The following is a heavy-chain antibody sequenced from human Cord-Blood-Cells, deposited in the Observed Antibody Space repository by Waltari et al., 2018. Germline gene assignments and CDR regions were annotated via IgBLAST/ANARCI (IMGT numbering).Heavy chain of an antibody. CDR3: ARDLTGERGAFDI. D-gene: IGHD7-27*01. CDR1: GYTLTGYY. J-gene: IGHJ3*02. Sequence: QVQLVQSGAEVKKPGASVKVCCKASGYTLTGYYMHWVRQAPGKGLEWMGWINPNSGGTNYAQKFQGRVTMTRDTSISTAYMELSRLRSDDTAVYYCARDLTGERGAFDIWGQGTMVTVSS. V-gene: IGHV1-2*02. CDR2: INPNSGGT.